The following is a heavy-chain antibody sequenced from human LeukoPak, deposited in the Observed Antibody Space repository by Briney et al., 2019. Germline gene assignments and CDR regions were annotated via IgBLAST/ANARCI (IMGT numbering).Heavy chain of an antibody. CDR2: INPNSGGT. CDR3: ARSGGSGSYYGKATNWFDP. D-gene: IGHD3-10*01. CDR1: GYTFTDYY. J-gene: IGHJ5*02. Sequence: ASVKVSCKSSGYTFTDYYMHWVRQAPGQGLEWMGWINPNSGGTNYAQKFQGRVTMTRDTSISTAYMELSRLRSDDTAVYYCARSGGSGSYYGKATNWFDPWGQGTLVTVSS. V-gene: IGHV1-2*02.